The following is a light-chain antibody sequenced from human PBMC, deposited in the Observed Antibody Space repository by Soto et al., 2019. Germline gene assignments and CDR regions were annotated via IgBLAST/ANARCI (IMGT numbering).Light chain of an antibody. CDR1: QNIYTAY. J-gene: IGKJ1*01. V-gene: IGKV3-20*01. CDR2: AAS. CDR3: QRYDSRGVT. Sequence: EIVLTQSPGTLSLSPGEIATLSCRARQNIYTAYLAWYQQKPGQAPRLLIYAASNRGTGIPDRFSGSGSGTDFTLTISRLEPEDFGVYYCQRYDSRGVTFGQGTKVDIK.